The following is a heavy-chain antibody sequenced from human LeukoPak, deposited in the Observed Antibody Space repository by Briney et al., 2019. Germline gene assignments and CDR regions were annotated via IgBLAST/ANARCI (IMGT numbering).Heavy chain of an antibody. Sequence: PGGSLRLSCAASGFTFSSYSMNWVRQAPGKGLEWVSVISGDGTDLDYADSVKGRFTISRDTSKSMVFLQMNSLRVEDTAVYYCAKKRGGNNPYDYWGQGTLVTVSS. J-gene: IGHJ4*02. D-gene: IGHD3-10*01. CDR2: ISGDGTDL. CDR1: GFTFSSYS. CDR3: AKKRGGNNPYDY. V-gene: IGHV3-23*01.